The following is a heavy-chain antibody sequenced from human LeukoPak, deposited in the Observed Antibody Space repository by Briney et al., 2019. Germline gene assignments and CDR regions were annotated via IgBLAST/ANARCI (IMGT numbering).Heavy chain of an antibody. V-gene: IGHV1-2*02. CDR1: GYTFTGYY. CDR3: ARDLGITMSFGYFDY. J-gene: IGHJ4*02. Sequence: ASVKVSCKASGYTFTGYYMHWVRQAPGHGLEWMGWINPNSGGTNYAQKSQGRVTMTRDTSISTAYMELSRLRSDDTAVDYCARDLGITMSFGYFDYWGQGTLVTLSS. D-gene: IGHD3-22*01. CDR2: INPNSGGT.